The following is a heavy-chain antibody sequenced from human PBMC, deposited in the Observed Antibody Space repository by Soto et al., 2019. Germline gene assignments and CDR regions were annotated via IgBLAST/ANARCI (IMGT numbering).Heavy chain of an antibody. Sequence: SETLSLTCTVSGGSISSYYWSWIRQPPGKGLEWIGYIYYSGSTNYNPSLKSRVTISVDTSKNQFSLKLSSVTAADTAVYYCARRPGRGYSYGYFDYWGQGTLVTVSS. J-gene: IGHJ4*02. CDR2: IYYSGST. D-gene: IGHD5-18*01. CDR3: ARRPGRGYSYGYFDY. CDR1: GGSISSYY. V-gene: IGHV4-59*08.